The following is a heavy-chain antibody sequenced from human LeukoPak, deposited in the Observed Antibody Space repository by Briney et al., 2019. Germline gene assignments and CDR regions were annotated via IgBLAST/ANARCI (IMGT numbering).Heavy chain of an antibody. CDR3: ARDSWMATSPYFDY. J-gene: IGHJ4*02. CDR2: INGGST. Sequence: GGSLRLSCAASGFIFSTYGMSWVRQAPGKGLEWVSAINGGSTYYADSVKGRFTISRDNAKNSLYLQMNSLRAEDTAVYYCARDSWMATSPYFDYWGQGTLVTVSS. D-gene: IGHD5-12*01. CDR1: GFIFSTYG. V-gene: IGHV3-23*01.